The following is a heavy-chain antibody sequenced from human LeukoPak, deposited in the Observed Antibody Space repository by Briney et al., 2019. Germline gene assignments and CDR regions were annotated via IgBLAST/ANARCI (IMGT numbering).Heavy chain of an antibody. D-gene: IGHD6-13*01. CDR1: GFTFSRYW. V-gene: IGHV3-74*01. J-gene: IGHJ4*02. CDR2: INGDESST. CDR3: ARDPAADKSNPYYFDY. Sequence: GGSLRLSCAASGFTFSRYWMQWVRQAPGKGLVWVSRINGDESSTTYADSVKGRFTISRDNAKNTLYLQMNSLRADDTAVYYCARDPAADKSNPYYFDYWGQGTLVTVSS.